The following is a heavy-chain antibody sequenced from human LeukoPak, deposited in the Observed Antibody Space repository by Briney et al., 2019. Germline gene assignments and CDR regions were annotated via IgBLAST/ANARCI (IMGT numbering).Heavy chain of an antibody. CDR3: TTDAGYSSRWYNY. Sequence: GGSLRLSCAASGFTFSNAYMSWVRQAPGKGLEWVGRIKSNVDGGTTDYAAPVKGRFTISRADSRSTLYLQMNGLKTDDTGVYYCTTDAGYSSRWYNYWGQGTLVTVSS. J-gene: IGHJ4*02. CDR2: IKSNVDGGTT. CDR1: GFTFSNAY. D-gene: IGHD6-13*01. V-gene: IGHV3-15*01.